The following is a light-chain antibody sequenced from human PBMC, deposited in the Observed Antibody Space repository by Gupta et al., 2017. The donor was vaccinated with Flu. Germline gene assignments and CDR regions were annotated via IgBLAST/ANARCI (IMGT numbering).Light chain of an antibody. Sequence: LTQSPGTLSLSPGERATLSCRASQHVPTVHLSWYQQTPGQTPRLLIYGASRPAPGTPARFSGSGSGTDFTLTIDRLEPEDFVLYYCHQYATSPYNFGQGTKLEIK. CDR1: QHVPTVH. CDR3: HQYATSPYN. J-gene: IGKJ2*01. CDR2: GAS. V-gene: IGKV3-20*01.